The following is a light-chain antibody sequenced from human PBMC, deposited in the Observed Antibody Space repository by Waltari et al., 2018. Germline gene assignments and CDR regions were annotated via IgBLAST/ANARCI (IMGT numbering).Light chain of an antibody. CDR3: HQYGNSAPFT. CDR2: ETS. Sequence: EIVFTPSPGTQPLSPGESSTPSCRASQTLSSTYLAWYQQKPGRAPRLLIYETSTRATGIPDRFSGSGSGTDFTLTISRLEPEDLAVYYCHQYGNSAPFTFGPGTKVDIK. CDR1: QTLSSTY. J-gene: IGKJ3*01. V-gene: IGKV3-20*01.